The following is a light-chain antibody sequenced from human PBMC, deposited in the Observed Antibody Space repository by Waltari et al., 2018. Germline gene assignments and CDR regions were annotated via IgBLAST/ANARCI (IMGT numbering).Light chain of an antibody. CDR3: QSYDISLSAWV. Sequence: QSVLTQPPSVSGAPGQRVTISCTGSNSNIGAGYDGHWYQQFPGTAPNLLIFGNNNRPSGVPDRFSVSRSGTSASLAITGLQAEDEADYYCQSYDISLSAWVFGGGTKLAVL. CDR1: NSNIGAGYD. V-gene: IGLV1-40*01. J-gene: IGLJ3*02. CDR2: GNN.